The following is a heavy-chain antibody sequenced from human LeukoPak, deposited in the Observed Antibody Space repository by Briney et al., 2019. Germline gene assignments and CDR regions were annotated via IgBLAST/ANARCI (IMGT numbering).Heavy chain of an antibody. CDR3: AKAGYSSSWSFDP. CDR1: GFTFSSYG. J-gene: IGHJ5*02. CDR2: ISYDGSNK. Sequence: GGSLRLSCAASGFTFSSYGMHWVRQAPGKGLEWVAVISYDGSNKYYADSVKGRFTISRDNSKNTMYLQMNSLRAEDTAVYYCAKAGYSSSWSFDPWGQGTLVTVSS. V-gene: IGHV3-30*18. D-gene: IGHD6-13*01.